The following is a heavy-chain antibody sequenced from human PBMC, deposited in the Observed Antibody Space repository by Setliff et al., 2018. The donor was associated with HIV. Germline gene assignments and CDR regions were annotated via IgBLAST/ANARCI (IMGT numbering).Heavy chain of an antibody. Sequence: ASVKVSCKASGYTFSDYYMHWVRQAPGQGLEWMGWINPNSGGTKSAQKFKDRVTLTADESTNTVYMELSSLRAEDTAVYYCARDPFLAQGFWSGYYSDYWGQGTLVTVSS. CDR2: INPNSGGT. V-gene: IGHV1-2*02. D-gene: IGHD3-3*01. CDR1: GYTFSDYY. J-gene: IGHJ4*02. CDR3: ARDPFLAQGFWSGYYSDY.